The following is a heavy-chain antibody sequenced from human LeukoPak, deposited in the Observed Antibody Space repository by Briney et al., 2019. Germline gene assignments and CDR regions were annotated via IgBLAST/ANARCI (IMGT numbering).Heavy chain of an antibody. CDR3: ARDSTYGSGSYYNY. J-gene: IGHJ4*02. CDR1: GYTFTDYY. D-gene: IGHD3-10*01. V-gene: IGHV1-2*02. Sequence: ASVKVSCKASGYTFTDYYMHWVRQAPGQGLEWMGWINPNNGGTNYAQKFQGRVTMTRDTSISTAYMELSRLRSDDTAVYYCARDSTYGSGSYYNYWGQGTLVTVSS. CDR2: INPNNGGT.